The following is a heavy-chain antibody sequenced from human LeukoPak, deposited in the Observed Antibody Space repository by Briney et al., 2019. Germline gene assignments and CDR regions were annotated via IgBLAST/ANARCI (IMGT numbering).Heavy chain of an antibody. CDR2: IYPGGSDI. CDR1: GYTFTNYW. CDR3: ARHVVDLGIEGALSWSDP. J-gene: IGHJ5*02. Sequence: GESLKISCKGSGYTFTNYWIGWVRQMPGKGLEWMGFIYPGGSDIRYSPSFQGQVTIPVDKSITTAYLQWSSLRASDTATYYCARHVVDLGIEGALSWSDPWGQGTLVTVSS. V-gene: IGHV5-51*01. D-gene: IGHD1-26*01.